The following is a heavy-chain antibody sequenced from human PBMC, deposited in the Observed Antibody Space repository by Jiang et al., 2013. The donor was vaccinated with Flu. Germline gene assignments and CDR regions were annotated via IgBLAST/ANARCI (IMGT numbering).Heavy chain of an antibody. CDR3: SIPRGFKGGDWFGVGTFDY. V-gene: IGHV1-24*01. CDR1: GYTLTEIS. Sequence: SGAEVKKPGASVKVSCKVSGYTLTEISMHWVRQAPGKGLEWMGGFDPEDGELMYAQKFQGRVAMTEDTSTDTAYMELSSLRSEDTAVYYCSIPRGFKGGDWFGVGTFDYWGQGTLVTV. D-gene: IGHD2-21*02. CDR2: FDPEDGEL. J-gene: IGHJ4*02.